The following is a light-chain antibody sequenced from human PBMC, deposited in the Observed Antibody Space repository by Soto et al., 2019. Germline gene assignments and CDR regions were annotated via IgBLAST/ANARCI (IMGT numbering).Light chain of an antibody. CDR3: AAWDDSLNGYV. Sequence: QSVLTQPPSASGTPGQRGTISCSGGSANIGTNAVNWYQQLPGTAPKLLIYNNNQLPSGVPDRFSGSKSGTSASLAISGLQSEDEADYYCAAWDDSLNGYVFGTGTKLTVL. CDR2: NNN. V-gene: IGLV1-44*01. CDR1: SANIGTNA. J-gene: IGLJ1*01.